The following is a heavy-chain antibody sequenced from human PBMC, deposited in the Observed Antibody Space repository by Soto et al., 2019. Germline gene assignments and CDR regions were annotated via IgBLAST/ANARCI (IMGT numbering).Heavy chain of an antibody. CDR1: GFTFTGSW. V-gene: IGHV3-74*01. J-gene: IGHJ4*02. CDR3: ARGIFGSGTANDY. Sequence: VQLVESGGGLVQPGGSLRLSCAASGFTFTGSWMHWVRQAPGKGLVWVSRINGDGSGTSYADFVKGRFIISRDDAKNTLFVQMTGLRAEDTAVYYCARGIFGSGTANDYWGQGTLVTVSS. CDR2: INGDGSGT. D-gene: IGHD3-10*01.